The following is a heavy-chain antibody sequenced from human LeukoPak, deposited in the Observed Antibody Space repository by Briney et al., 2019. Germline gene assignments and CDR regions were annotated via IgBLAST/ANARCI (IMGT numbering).Heavy chain of an antibody. V-gene: IGHV3-21*01. CDR3: ARDSYGGNTYYFDY. CDR1: GFTFSTYN. J-gene: IGHJ4*02. Sequence: GGSLRLSCAASGFTFSTYNMNWVRQAPGKGLEWVSSISGSSSYIYYADSVKGRFTISRDNAKNSLYLQMNSLRAEDTAVYYCARDSYGGNTYYFDYWGQGTLVTVSS. D-gene: IGHD4-23*01. CDR2: ISGSSSYI.